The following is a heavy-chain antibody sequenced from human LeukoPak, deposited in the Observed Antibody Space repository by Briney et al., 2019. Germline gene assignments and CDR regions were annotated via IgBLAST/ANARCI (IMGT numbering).Heavy chain of an antibody. J-gene: IGHJ3*02. V-gene: IGHV1-69*13. D-gene: IGHD3-22*01. CDR1: GGTFSSYA. CDR2: IIPIFGTA. CDR3: ARDNSYYDSRYAFDI. Sequence: SVKVSCKASGGTFSSYAISWVRQAPGQGLEWMGGIIPIFGTANYAQKFQGRVTITADESTSTAYMELSSLRSEDTAVYYCARDNSYYDSRYAFDIWGQGTMVTVSS.